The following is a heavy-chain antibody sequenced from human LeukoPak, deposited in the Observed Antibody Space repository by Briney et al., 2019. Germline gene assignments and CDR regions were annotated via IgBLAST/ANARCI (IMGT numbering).Heavy chain of an antibody. Sequence: GGSLRLSCAASGFTFSSYWMNWVRQAPGKGLEWVAVISYDGSNKYYADSVKGRFTISRDNSKNTLYLQMNSLRAEDTAVYYCASSINYYDSSGYPVDAFDIWGQGTMVTVSS. V-gene: IGHV3-30-3*01. CDR3: ASSINYYDSSGYPVDAFDI. CDR1: GFTFSSYW. CDR2: ISYDGSNK. D-gene: IGHD3-22*01. J-gene: IGHJ3*02.